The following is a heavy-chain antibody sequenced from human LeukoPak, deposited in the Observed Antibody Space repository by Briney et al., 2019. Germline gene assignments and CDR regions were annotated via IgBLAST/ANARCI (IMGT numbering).Heavy chain of an antibody. J-gene: IGHJ3*02. D-gene: IGHD3-3*01. CDR2: ISAYNGNT. CDR3: ARAGSGYYRGDDVFDI. CDR1: GYTFTSYA. V-gene: IGHV1-18*01. Sequence: ASVKVSCKASGYTFTSYAMNWVRQAPGQGLEWMGWISAYNGNTNYAQKLQGRVTMTTDTSTSTAYMELRSLRSDDTAVYYRARAGSGYYRGDDVFDIWGQGTMVTVSS.